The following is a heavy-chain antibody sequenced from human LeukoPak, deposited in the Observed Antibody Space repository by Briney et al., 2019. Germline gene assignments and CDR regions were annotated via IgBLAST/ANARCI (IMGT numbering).Heavy chain of an antibody. D-gene: IGHD6-19*01. CDR1: GYSFVTSD. CDR2: MNPLSGNT. J-gene: IGHJ1*01. CDR3: VRSLAVDGTRAY. V-gene: IGHV1-8*01. Sequence: ASVKVSCKTSGYSFVTSDINWVRQAAGQGLEWMGWMNPLSGNTGYAQKFQGRVTMTRTTPTGTAYMDLSSLRSEDTAVYYCVRSLAVDGTRAYWGQGTLVTVSS.